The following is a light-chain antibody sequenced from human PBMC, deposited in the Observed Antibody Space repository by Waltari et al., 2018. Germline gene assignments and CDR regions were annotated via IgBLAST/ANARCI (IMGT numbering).Light chain of an antibody. CDR3: SSYTSSSTVGVL. CDR1: SYDVGHYNY. J-gene: IGLJ2*01. V-gene: IGLV2-14*03. CDR2: DVS. Sequence: QSALTQPASVSGSPGQSITISCTGTSYDVGHYNYVSWYQQRPGKAPKLIIYDVSYRPSGVSNRFSGSKSGSTASLTISGLQAEDEADYYCSSYTSSSTVGVLFGGGTKLTVL.